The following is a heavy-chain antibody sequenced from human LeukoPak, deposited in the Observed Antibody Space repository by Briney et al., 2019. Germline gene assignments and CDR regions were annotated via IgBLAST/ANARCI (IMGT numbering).Heavy chain of an antibody. Sequence: GGSLRLSCATSGFTFSDYSMNWVRQAPGKGLEWVSSISSSSTFMYYADSVKGRFTISRDNAKTSLSLQMNSLRAEDTAVYYCARHKYFGAHRSPPDYWGQGTLVTVSS. D-gene: IGHD4-17*01. CDR2: ISSSSTFM. CDR1: GFTFSDYS. CDR3: ARHKYFGAHRSPPDY. V-gene: IGHV3-21*01. J-gene: IGHJ4*02.